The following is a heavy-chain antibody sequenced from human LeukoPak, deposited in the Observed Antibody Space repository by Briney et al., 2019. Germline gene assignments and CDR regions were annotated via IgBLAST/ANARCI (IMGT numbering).Heavy chain of an antibody. J-gene: IGHJ4*02. D-gene: IGHD3-3*01. CDR2: ISSSSSYI. CDR3: ARDSSDFWSGSRPMDY. CDR1: GFTFSSYS. V-gene: IGHV3-21*01. Sequence: GGSLRLSCAASGFTFSSYSMNWVRQAPGKGLEWVSSISSSSSYIYYADSVKGRFTISRDNAKNSLYLQMNSLRAEDTAVYYCARDSSDFWSGSRPMDYWGQGTLVTVSS.